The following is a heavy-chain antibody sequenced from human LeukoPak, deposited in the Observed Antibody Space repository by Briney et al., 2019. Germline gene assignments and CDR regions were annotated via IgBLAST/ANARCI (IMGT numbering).Heavy chain of an antibody. V-gene: IGHV1-8*01. CDR3: TRGSSGRRDN. Sequence: ASVNVSFMSSVYTFTSCDINWVRQAAGQGGAWMGWMNPNSGNTGYVQSFQGRITMTRDISIGTAYMELSNLTSEDTAIYYCTRGSSGRRDNWGQGTLVTVSA. D-gene: IGHD6-19*01. CDR2: MNPNSGNT. J-gene: IGHJ4*02. CDR1: VYTFTSCD.